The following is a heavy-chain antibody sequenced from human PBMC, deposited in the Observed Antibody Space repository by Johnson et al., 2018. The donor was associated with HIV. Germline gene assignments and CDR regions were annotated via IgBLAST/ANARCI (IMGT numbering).Heavy chain of an antibody. D-gene: IGHD1-26*01. Sequence: QVHLVESGGGVVQPGRSLRLSCAASGFTFSRYPMHWIRQAPGEGLEWVALISDDGSSRYYADSVKGRFTISRDNSKNTLYLQMNSLRAEDTAVYYCVTADRGSAWGQGTTVTVSS. V-gene: IGHV3-30*14. CDR3: VTADRGSA. CDR1: GFTFSRYP. CDR2: ISDDGSSR. J-gene: IGHJ3*01.